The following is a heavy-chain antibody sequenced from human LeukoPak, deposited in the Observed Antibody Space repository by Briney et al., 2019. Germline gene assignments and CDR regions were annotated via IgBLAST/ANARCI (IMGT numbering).Heavy chain of an antibody. CDR2: INPNSGGT. D-gene: IGHD2-15*01. Sequence: GASVKVSCKASGYTFTGYYMHWVRQAPGQGLEWMGWINPNSGGTNYAQKFQGRVTTTRDTSISTAYMELSRLRSDDTAVYYCARVVVVVAATGWFDPWGQGTLVTVSS. CDR3: ARVVVVVAATGWFDP. J-gene: IGHJ5*01. CDR1: GYTFTGYY. V-gene: IGHV1-2*02.